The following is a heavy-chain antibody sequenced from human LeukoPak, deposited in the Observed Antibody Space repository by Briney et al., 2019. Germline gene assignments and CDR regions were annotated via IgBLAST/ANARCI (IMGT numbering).Heavy chain of an antibody. CDR3: ASLNSSSWDAFDI. CDR2: IKQDGSEK. Sequence: GGSLRLSCAASGFTFSSYWMSWVRQAPGKGLEWVANIKQDGSEKYYVDSVKGRFTISRDNAKNSLYLQMNSLRAEDTAVYYCASLNSSSWDAFDIWGQGTMVTVSS. V-gene: IGHV3-7*01. D-gene: IGHD6-13*01. CDR1: GFTFSSYW. J-gene: IGHJ3*02.